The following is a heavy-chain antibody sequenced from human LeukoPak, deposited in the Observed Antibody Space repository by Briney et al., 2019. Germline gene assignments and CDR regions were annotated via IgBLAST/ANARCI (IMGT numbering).Heavy chain of an antibody. Sequence: GESLKISCKGSGYSFTSYWIGWVRQMPGKGLEWMGIIYPGDSDTRYSPSFQGQVTISADKSISTAYLQWSSLNASDTAMYYCARVAESIGYDANWFDPWGQGTLVTVSS. D-gene: IGHD5-12*01. CDR1: GYSFTSYW. V-gene: IGHV5-51*01. CDR3: ARVAESIGYDANWFDP. J-gene: IGHJ5*02. CDR2: IYPGDSDT.